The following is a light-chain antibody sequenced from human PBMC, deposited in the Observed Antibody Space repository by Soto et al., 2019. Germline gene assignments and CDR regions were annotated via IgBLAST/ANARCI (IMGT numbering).Light chain of an antibody. CDR1: SSDVGGYNY. CDR2: DVS. V-gene: IGLV2-14*03. J-gene: IGLJ1*01. Sequence: QSALTQPASVSGSPGQSITISCTGTSSDVGGYNYVSWHQHHPGKAPKLMTYDVSNRPSGVSNRFSGSKSGNTASLTISGLQAEDEADYYCSSYTRSATHVFGTGTKVTVL. CDR3: SSYTRSATHV.